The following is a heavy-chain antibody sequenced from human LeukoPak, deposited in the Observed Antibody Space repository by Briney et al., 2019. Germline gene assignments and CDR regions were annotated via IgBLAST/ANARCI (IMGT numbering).Heavy chain of an antibody. V-gene: IGHV1-18*01. J-gene: IGHJ6*02. CDR2: ISAYNGNT. CDR3: ARVPGFSLWIQLWTAPGMDV. D-gene: IGHD5-18*01. CDR1: GYTFTSYG. Sequence: GASVKVSCKASGYTFTSYGISWVRQAPGQRLEWMGWISAYNGNTNYAQKLQGRVTMTTDTSTSTAYMELRSLRSDDTAVYYCARVPGFSLWIQLWTAPGMDVWGQGTTVTVSS.